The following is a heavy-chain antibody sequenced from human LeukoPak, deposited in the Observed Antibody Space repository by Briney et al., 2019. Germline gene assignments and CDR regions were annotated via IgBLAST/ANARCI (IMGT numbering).Heavy chain of an antibody. V-gene: IGHV1-8*01. J-gene: IGHJ4*02. D-gene: IGHD7-27*01. CDR3: ASNPPRTGDFNY. CDR2: MNPNSGNT. Sequence: ASVKVSCKSSGYTFTNYDINWVRQATGQGLEWMGWMNPNSGNTGYAQKFQGRVTMTRDTSINTAYMELSSLRSEDTAVYFCASNPPRTGDFNYWGQGALVTVSS. CDR1: GYTFTNYD.